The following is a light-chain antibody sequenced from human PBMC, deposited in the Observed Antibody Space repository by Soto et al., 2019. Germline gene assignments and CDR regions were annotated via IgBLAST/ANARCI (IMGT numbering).Light chain of an antibody. J-gene: IGLJ3*02. CDR1: SSDVGGYNH. V-gene: IGLV2-8*01. CDR2: EVS. CDR3: LSHTGSRTL. Sequence: QSALTQPPSASGSPGQSVTISCTGTSSDVGGYNHVSWYQLHPGKAPKLMIYEVSKRPSGVPDRFSGSKSGNTASLTVSGLQAEDEADYYCLSHTGSRTLFGGGTKLTVL.